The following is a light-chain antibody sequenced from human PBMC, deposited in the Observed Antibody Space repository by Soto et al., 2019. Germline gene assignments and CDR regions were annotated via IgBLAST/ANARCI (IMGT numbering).Light chain of an antibody. J-gene: IGKJ4*01. CDR2: KAS. V-gene: IGKV1-17*03. CDR3: QPYNNWPLT. CDR1: QGISNS. Sequence: DIQMTQSPSAMSASLGDRVTITCRASQGISNSLAWYQQKPGKAPKLLIYKASTLKSGVPSRFSGSRSGAEFTLTINSLQSEDFAVYYCQPYNNWPLTFGGGTKVDIK.